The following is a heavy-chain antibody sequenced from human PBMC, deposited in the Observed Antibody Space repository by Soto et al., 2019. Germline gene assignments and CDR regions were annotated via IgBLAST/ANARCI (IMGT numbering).Heavy chain of an antibody. V-gene: IGHV3-30*18. Sequence: GGSLSLSCAASGFTFSSYGMHWVRQAPGKGLEWVAVISYDGSNKYYADSVKGRFTISRDNSKNTLYLQMNSLRAEDTAVYYCEKTSSSSWGLGWDQGTLVTVSS. CDR1: GFTFSSYG. CDR2: ISYDGSNK. CDR3: EKTSSSSWGLG. J-gene: IGHJ4*02. D-gene: IGHD6-13*01.